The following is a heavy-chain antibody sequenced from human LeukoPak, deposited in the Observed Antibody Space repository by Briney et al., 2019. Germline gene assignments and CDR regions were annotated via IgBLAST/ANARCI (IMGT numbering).Heavy chain of an antibody. CDR2: ISGDSRGI. V-gene: IGHV3-23*01. J-gene: IGHJ6*04. D-gene: IGHD3-10*02. CDR3: AELGITMIGGV. CDR1: GLTFSTSA. Sequence: GGSLRLSCAASGLTFSTSAMSWVRQAPGKGLEWVSAISGDSRGIYYADSVKGRFTISRDNSKNTLYLQMNTLRAEDTAVYYCAELGITMIGGVWGKGTTVTISS.